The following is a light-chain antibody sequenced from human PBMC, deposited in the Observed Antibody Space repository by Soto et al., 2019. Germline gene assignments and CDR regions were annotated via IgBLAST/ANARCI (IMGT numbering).Light chain of an antibody. J-gene: IGKJ1*01. V-gene: IGKV1-39*01. CDR2: AAS. CDR1: QSVNKY. CDR3: QQSYSTPGS. Sequence: DIQMTQSPSSLSASVGDRVTITCRASQSVNKYLNWYQQKPGKAPRLLIYAASTLHSGVPSRFSGSGSGTDFTLTISTLQPADLATYECQQSYSTPGSFGQGTKVEV.